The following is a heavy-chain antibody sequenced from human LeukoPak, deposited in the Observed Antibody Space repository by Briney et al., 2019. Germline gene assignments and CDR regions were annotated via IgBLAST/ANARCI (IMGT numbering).Heavy chain of an antibody. V-gene: IGHV1-46*01. J-gene: IGHJ4*02. CDR1: GYTFTSYY. CDR2: INPSGGST. D-gene: IGHD1-26*01. CDR3: ARVSEGAPDY. Sequence: GASVKVSCKASGYTFTSYYMLWVRQAPGQGLEWMGIINPSGGSTSHAQKFQGRVTMTRDTSTSTVYMELSSLRSEDTAVYYCARVSEGAPDYWGQGTLVTVSS.